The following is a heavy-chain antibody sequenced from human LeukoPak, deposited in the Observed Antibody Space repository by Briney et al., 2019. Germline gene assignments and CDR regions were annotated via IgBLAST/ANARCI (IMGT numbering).Heavy chain of an antibody. CDR3: ARAFWSGSSMNAFDI. J-gene: IGHJ3*02. Sequence: GASVKVSCKASGYTFTGYYMHWVQQAPGQGLEWMGWINPNSGGTNYAQKFQGRVTMTRDTSISTAYMELSRLRSDDTAVYCCARAFWSGSSMNAFDIWGQGTMVTVSS. CDR1: GYTFTGYY. V-gene: IGHV1-2*02. D-gene: IGHD3-3*01. CDR2: INPNSGGT.